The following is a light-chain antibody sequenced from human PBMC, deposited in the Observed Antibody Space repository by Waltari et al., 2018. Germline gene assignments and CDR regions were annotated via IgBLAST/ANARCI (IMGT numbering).Light chain of an antibody. CDR3: QQYNVWPPIT. V-gene: IGKV3-15*01. CDR2: DAS. J-gene: IGKJ5*01. Sequence: EILMTQSPATLSVSPGELATLSCRASQGIFSNLAWYQQTPGQAPRLLIYDASTRAPGVPSRFSGSGSGTEFTLTIRSLQSEDSAVYYCQQYNVWPPITFGQGTRLGIK. CDR1: QGIFSN.